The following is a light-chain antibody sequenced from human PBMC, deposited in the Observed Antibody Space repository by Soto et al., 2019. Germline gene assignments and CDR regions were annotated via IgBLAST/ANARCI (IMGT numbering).Light chain of an antibody. J-gene: IGKJ1*01. V-gene: IGKV3-15*01. CDR3: QQYNNWPET. Sequence: EIVMTQSPATLSVSPGERAALSCRASQSVSSNLAWYQQKPGQAPRLLIYGASTRATGIPARFSGSGSRTEFTLTISSLQSEDLAVYYCQQYNNWPETFGQGTKVEIK. CDR2: GAS. CDR1: QSVSSN.